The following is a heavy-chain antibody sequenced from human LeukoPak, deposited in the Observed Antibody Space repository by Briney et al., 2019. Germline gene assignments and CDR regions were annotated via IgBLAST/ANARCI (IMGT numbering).Heavy chain of an antibody. CDR1: GYTFTSYG. D-gene: IGHD1-26*01. V-gene: IGHV1-18*01. J-gene: IGHJ4*02. CDR2: ISAYNGNT. CDR3: ARGRHRGSSTPIDY. Sequence: APVKVSCTASGYTFTSYGISWVRQAPGQGLEWMGWISAYNGNTNYARKLQGRVTMTTDTSTSTAYMELRSLRSDDTAVYYCARGRHRGSSTPIDYWGQGTLVTVSS.